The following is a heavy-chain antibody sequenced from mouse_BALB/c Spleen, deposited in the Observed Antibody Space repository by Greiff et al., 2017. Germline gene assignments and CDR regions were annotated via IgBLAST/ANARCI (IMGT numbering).Heavy chain of an antibody. V-gene: IGHV3-2*02. CDR1: GYSITSDYA. Sequence: EVKLQESGPGLVKPSQSLSLTCTVTGYSITSDYAWNWIRQFPGNKLEWMGYISYSGSTSYNPSLKSRISITRDTSKNQFFLQLNSVTTEDTATYYCATYGNRYAMDYWGQGTSVTVSS. CDR2: ISYSGST. CDR3: ATYGNRYAMDY. D-gene: IGHD2-1*01. J-gene: IGHJ4*01.